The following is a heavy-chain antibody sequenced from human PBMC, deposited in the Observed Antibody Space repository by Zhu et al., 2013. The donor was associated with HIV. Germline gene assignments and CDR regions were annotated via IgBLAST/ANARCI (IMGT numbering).Heavy chain of an antibody. CDR3: AKEGSKKAVDY. CDR1: GDSVSSYY. Sequence: QVQLQESGPGLVKPSETPSLTCAVSGDSVSSYYWSWIRQPPGKGLEWLGSISQSDSTKYNPSLESRVTISRETSKNVFSLRLTSVTAADTAMYYCAKEGSKKAVDYWGPGLLVTVSS. CDR2: ISQSDST. D-gene: IGHD3-10*01. V-gene: IGHV4-59*02. J-gene: IGHJ4*02.